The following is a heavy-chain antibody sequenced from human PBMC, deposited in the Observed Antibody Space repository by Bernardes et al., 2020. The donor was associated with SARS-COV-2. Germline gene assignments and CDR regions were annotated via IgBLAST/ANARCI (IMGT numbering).Heavy chain of an antibody. Sequence: GGSLRLSCAASGFTFDDYSMYWVRQAPGKGLEWVAGIFWNSATIGYADSVKGRFTISRDNAKNTLYLQMNSLRADDTAVYYCTRAGNYYHSYWGRGTLVTVSS. J-gene: IGHJ4*02. CDR3: TRAGNYYHSY. CDR1: GFTFDDYS. CDR2: IFWNSATI. V-gene: IGHV3-9*01. D-gene: IGHD1-26*01.